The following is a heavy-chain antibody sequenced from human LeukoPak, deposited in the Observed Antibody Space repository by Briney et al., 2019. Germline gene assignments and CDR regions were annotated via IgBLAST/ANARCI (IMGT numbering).Heavy chain of an antibody. CDR2: ISAYNGNT. Sequence: ASVKVSCKASGYTFTSYGISWVRQAPGQGLEWMGWISAYNGNTNYAQKLQGRVTSIRDTSANTVYMELSSLRSEDTATYYCARGGSGATFDIWGQGTMVTVSS. D-gene: IGHD1-26*01. J-gene: IGHJ3*02. CDR3: ARGGSGATFDI. V-gene: IGHV1-18*01. CDR1: GYTFTSYG.